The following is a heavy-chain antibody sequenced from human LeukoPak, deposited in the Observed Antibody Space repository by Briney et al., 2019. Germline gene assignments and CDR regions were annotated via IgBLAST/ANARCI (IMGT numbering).Heavy chain of an antibody. Sequence: PGGSLRLSCAASGFTFSSYSMNWVRQAPGKGLEWVSSISSSSSYIYYADSVKGRFTISRDNAKNSLYLQMNSLRAEDTAVYYCARETKERAGYYYYGMDVWGQGTTVTVSS. J-gene: IGHJ6*02. CDR3: ARETKERAGYYYYGMDV. CDR2: ISSSSSYI. D-gene: IGHD1-1*01. CDR1: GFTFSSYS. V-gene: IGHV3-21*01.